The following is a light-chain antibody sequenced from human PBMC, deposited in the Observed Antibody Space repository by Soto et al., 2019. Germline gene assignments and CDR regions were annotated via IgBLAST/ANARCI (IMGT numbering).Light chain of an antibody. CDR2: GAS. CDR3: QQYGSSPLT. Sequence: EVLLTQSPGTLSLSPGERATLSCRTSQSVISTSLAWYQQKPGQAPRLLIYGASNRATGIPDRFSGSGSGTDFTLTITRLEHEDFAMYYCQQYGSSPLTFGGGTKVDIK. V-gene: IGKV3-20*01. CDR1: QSVISTS. J-gene: IGKJ4*01.